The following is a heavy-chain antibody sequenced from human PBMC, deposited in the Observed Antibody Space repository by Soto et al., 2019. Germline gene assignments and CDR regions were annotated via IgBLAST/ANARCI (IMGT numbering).Heavy chain of an antibody. CDR3: ARLGDGYLYYFDY. D-gene: IGHD5-12*01. V-gene: IGHV1-69*12. CDR1: GGTFSSYA. J-gene: IGHJ4*02. Sequence: QVQLVQSGAEVKKPGSSVKVSCKASGGTFSSYAISWVRQAPGQGLEWMGGIIPIFGTPNYAQKFQGSVTLTAHESTSTAYMELRSLRSEDTAVYYCARLGDGYLYYFDYWGQGTLVTVSS. CDR2: IIPIFGTP.